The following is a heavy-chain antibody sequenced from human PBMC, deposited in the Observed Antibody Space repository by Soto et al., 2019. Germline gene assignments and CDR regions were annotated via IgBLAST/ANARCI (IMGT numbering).Heavy chain of an antibody. CDR1: GFTFSSYG. J-gene: IGHJ4*02. V-gene: IGHV3-33*01. D-gene: IGHD2-15*01. CDR3: AREEGVVARAFDF. CDR2: IWHDGSNK. Sequence: QVKLVESRGGVVQPGRSLRLSCSASGFTFSSYGMHWVRQAPGKGLEWVAIIWHDGSNKYYADSVKGRFTISRDNSKSTLFLQVDSLRAEDTAVYYCAREEGVVARAFDFWGQGTQVTVSS.